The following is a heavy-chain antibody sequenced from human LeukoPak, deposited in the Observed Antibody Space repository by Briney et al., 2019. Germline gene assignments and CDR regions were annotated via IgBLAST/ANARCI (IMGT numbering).Heavy chain of an antibody. CDR2: IYTSGST. CDR1: GGSISSGSYY. V-gene: IGHV4-61*02. D-gene: IGHD3-22*01. CDR3: ARDYYDRFDP. J-gene: IGHJ5*02. Sequence: SQTLSLTXTVSGGSISSGSYYWSWIRQPAGKGLGWIGRIYTSGSTNYNPSLKSRVTISVDTSKDQLSLKLSSVTAADTAVYYCARDYYDRFDPWGQGTLVTVSS.